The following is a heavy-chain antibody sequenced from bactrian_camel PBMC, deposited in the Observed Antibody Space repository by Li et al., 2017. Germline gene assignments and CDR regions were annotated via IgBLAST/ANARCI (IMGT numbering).Heavy chain of an antibody. CDR3: AADLGDCSTGDCYCHPANDFRY. CDR1: GSTRVRAF. Sequence: VQLVESGGGTVQAGGSLTLSCAVSGSTRVRAFMGWFRQAPGKEREGVAALNAGGDKVDYADFVKGRFTISKDSAKDTLYLQMNSLKPEDTAMYYCAADLGDCSTGDCYCHPANDFRYWGQGTQVTVS. CDR2: LNAGGDKV. J-gene: IGHJ6*01. D-gene: IGHD3*01. V-gene: IGHV3S31*01.